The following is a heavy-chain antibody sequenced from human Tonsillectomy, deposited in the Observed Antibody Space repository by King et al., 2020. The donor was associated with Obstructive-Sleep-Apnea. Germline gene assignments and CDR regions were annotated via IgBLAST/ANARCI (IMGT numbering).Heavy chain of an antibody. CDR3: ARDRGDCISVPCYSDYIDN. Sequence: VQLVESGGGVVQPGGSLRLSCAASGFMFTHSGMHWVRQAPGKGLEWVAIIWFDGSNKHYSDSVKGRFTISRDNSRNTLYLQMDSLRAEDTAVYYCARDRGDCISVPCYSDYIDNWGQGTLVTVSS. J-gene: IGHJ4*02. D-gene: IGHD2-15*01. CDR2: IWFDGSNK. CDR1: GFMFTHSG. V-gene: IGHV3-33*01.